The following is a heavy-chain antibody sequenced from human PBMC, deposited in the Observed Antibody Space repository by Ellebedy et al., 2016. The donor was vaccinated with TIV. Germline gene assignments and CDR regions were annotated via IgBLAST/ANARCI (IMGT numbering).Heavy chain of an antibody. J-gene: IGHJ6*02. CDR2: MDDHGDEK. V-gene: IGHV3-7*03. CDR3: VRDGAYGDYAPGYYGMDV. D-gene: IGHD4-17*01. Sequence: GESLKISCAASGFTFTNYWLSWLRQAPGKGLEWVANMDDHGDEKYYVDSVKGRFTISRDNAKNSVYLRMNTLRVEDTAVYHCVRDGAYGDYAPGYYGMDVWGQGTTVTVSS. CDR1: GFTFTNYW.